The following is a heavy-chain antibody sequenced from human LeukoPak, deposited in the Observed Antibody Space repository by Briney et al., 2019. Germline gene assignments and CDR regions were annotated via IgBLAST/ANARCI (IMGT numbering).Heavy chain of an antibody. CDR3: ATHYYGSGSYGYFDY. Sequence: ASVKVSCRASGYTFTTYGIIWVRQAPGQGLEWMGGFDPEDGETIYAQKFQGRVTMTEDTSTDTAYMELSSLRSEDTAVYYCATHYYGSGSYGYFDYWGQGTLVTVSS. CDR2: FDPEDGET. CDR1: GYTFTTYG. V-gene: IGHV1-24*01. J-gene: IGHJ4*02. D-gene: IGHD3-10*01.